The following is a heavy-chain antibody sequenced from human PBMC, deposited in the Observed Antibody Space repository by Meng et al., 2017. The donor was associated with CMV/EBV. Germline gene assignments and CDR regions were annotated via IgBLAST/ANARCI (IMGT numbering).Heavy chain of an antibody. J-gene: IGHJ6*02. Sequence: SETLSLTCAVYGASFSGYYWSWIRQPPGKGLEWSGEINHSGSTNYNPSLKSRVTISVDTSKDQFSLKLSSVTAADTAVHYCARVGRSHVVVVPAAMGQGPPLPMDVWGQGTTVTVSS. V-gene: IGHV4-34*01. CDR2: INHSGST. CDR3: ARVGRSHVVVVPAAMGQGPPLPMDV. CDR1: GASFSGYY. D-gene: IGHD2-2*01.